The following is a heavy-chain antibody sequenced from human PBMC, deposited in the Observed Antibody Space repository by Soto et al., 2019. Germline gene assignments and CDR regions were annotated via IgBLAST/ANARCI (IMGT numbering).Heavy chain of an antibody. CDR1: AFTFSSYG. CDR2: ISYDGSNK. V-gene: IGHV3-30*18. Sequence: GGSLRLSCAASAFTFSSYGMHWVRQAPGKGLEWVALISYDGSNKYYADSVKGRFTVSRDNSKHTVYLQMNSLRGEDTAVYYCVKDLTATVTGYYYHDGMDVWGQGTTVTVSS. CDR3: VKDLTATVTGYYYHDGMDV. J-gene: IGHJ6*02. D-gene: IGHD2-15*01.